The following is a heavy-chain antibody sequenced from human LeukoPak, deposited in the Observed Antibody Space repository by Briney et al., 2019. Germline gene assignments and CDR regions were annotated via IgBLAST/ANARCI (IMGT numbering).Heavy chain of an antibody. V-gene: IGHV1-69*04. CDR3: ATEPTTYSSSWFNFDY. CDR1: GGTFSSYA. J-gene: IGHJ4*02. CDR2: IIPILGIA. D-gene: IGHD6-13*01. Sequence: SVKVSCKASGGTFSSYAISWVRQAPGQGLEWMGRIIPILGIANYAQKFQGRVTITADKSTSTAYMELSSLRSEDTAVYYCATEPTTYSSSWFNFDYWGQGTLVTVSS.